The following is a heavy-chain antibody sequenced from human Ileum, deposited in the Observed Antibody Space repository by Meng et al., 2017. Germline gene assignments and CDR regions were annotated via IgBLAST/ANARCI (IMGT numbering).Heavy chain of an antibody. Sequence: QAPLTQSVPGLAQPPQPLSLTCAIAGDSVPSNSAAWNWIRQSPSRGLEWLGRTYYRSKWFNEYAVSVKSRITINPDTSENQFSLQLNSVTPEDAAVYYCARGGGSYYHFDYWGQGTLVTVSS. CDR1: GDSVPSNSAA. CDR2: TYYRSKWFN. J-gene: IGHJ4*02. CDR3: ARGGGSYYHFDY. D-gene: IGHD1-26*01. V-gene: IGHV6-1*01.